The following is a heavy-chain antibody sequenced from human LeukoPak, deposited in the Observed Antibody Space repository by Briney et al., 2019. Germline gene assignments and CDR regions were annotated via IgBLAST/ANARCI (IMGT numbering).Heavy chain of an antibody. CDR2: IYYSGST. J-gene: IGHJ4*02. CDR1: GGSFSGYY. Sequence: SETLSLTCAVYGGSFSGYYWSWIRQPPGKGLEWIGYIYYSGSTNYNPSLKSRVTISVDTSKNQFSLKLSSVTAADTAVYYCARRGRWFGELDYWGQGTLVTVSS. D-gene: IGHD3-10*01. CDR3: ARRGRWFGELDY. V-gene: IGHV4-59*08.